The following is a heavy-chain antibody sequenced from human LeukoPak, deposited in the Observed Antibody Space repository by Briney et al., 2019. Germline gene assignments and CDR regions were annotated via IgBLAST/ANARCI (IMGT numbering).Heavy chain of an antibody. J-gene: IGHJ4*02. CDR3: ARDTKQLVDY. CDR1: GFTFSDHY. D-gene: IGHD6-6*01. Sequence: GGSLRLSCAASGFTFSDHYIDWVRQAPGKGLEWVARNRNKANNYTPEYAASVKGRFTISRDDSKNSLYLQMNSLKTEDTAVYYCARDTKQLVDYWGQGTLVTVSS. V-gene: IGHV3-72*01. CDR2: NRNKANNYTP.